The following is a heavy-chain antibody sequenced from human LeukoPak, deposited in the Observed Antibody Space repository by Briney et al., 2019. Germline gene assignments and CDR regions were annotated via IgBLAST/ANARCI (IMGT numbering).Heavy chain of an antibody. CDR1: GFTFSNYA. Sequence: GGSLRLSCAASGFTFSNYAMNWVRQAPGRGLEWVSAISGSGGSTYYADSVKGRFTISKDNSKNTLYLQMNSLRAEDTAVYYCAKDLAGSGSYSFDYWGQGTLVTVSS. V-gene: IGHV3-23*01. D-gene: IGHD1-26*01. J-gene: IGHJ4*02. CDR2: ISGSGGST. CDR3: AKDLAGSGSYSFDY.